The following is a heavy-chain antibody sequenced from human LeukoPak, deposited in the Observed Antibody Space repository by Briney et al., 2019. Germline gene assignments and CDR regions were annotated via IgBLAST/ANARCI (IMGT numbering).Heavy chain of an antibody. Sequence: SETLSLTCTVSGGSISSGDYYWSWIRQPPGKGLEWIGYIYYIENTFYNPSLKSRVTISVDTSKNQFSLKLSSVTAADTAVYYCARVAAYSGYDPHYFDYWGQGTLVTVSS. J-gene: IGHJ4*02. CDR1: GGSISSGDYY. D-gene: IGHD5-12*01. CDR3: ARVAAYSGYDPHYFDY. CDR2: IYYIENT. V-gene: IGHV4-30-4*01.